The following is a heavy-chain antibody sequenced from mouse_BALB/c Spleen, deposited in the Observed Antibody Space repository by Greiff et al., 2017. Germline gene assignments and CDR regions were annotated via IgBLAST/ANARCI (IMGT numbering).Heavy chain of an antibody. V-gene: IGHV1S135*01. J-gene: IGHJ2*01. CDR3: ARFDGYYAPFDY. Sequence: VQLQQSGPELMKPGASVKISCKASGYSFTSYYMHWVKQSHGKSLEWIGYIDPFNGGTSYNQKFKGKATLTVDKSSSTAYMHLSSLTSEDSAVYYCARFDGYYAPFDYWGQGTTLTVSS. CDR1: GYSFTSYY. CDR2: IDPFNGGT. D-gene: IGHD2-3*01.